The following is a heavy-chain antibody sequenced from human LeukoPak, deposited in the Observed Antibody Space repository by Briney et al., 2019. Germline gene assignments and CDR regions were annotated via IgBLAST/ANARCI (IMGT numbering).Heavy chain of an antibody. D-gene: IGHD3-22*01. CDR2: IYSGGST. Sequence: PGGSLRLSCAASGFTVSSNFMSWVRQAPGKGLEWVSVIYSGGSTYYADSVKGRFTISRDNSKNTLYLQMNSLRAEDTAVYYCAREGRDSSGYYRTYYFDYWGQGTLVTVSS. CDR3: AREGRDSSGYYRTYYFDY. J-gene: IGHJ4*02. CDR1: GFTVSSNF. V-gene: IGHV3-53*01.